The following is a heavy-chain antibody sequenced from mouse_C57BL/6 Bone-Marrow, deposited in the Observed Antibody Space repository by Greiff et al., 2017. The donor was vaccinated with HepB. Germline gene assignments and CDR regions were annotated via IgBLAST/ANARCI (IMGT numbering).Heavy chain of an antibody. J-gene: IGHJ2*01. CDR3: TTEGYYGSSSLDY. Sequence: VQLKESGAELVRPGASVKLSCTASGFNIKDDYMHWVRQRPEQGLEWIGWIDPENGDTEYASKFQGKATITADTSSNTAYLQLSSLTSEDTAVYYCTTEGYYGSSSLDYWGQCTTLTVSS. CDR2: IDPENGDT. D-gene: IGHD1-1*01. CDR1: GFNIKDDY. V-gene: IGHV14-4*01.